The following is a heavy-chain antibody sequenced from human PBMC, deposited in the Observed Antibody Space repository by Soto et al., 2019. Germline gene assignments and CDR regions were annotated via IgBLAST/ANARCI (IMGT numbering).Heavy chain of an antibody. V-gene: IGHV1-2*02. Sequence: GSVKVSCKASGYTFTGYYMHWVRQAPGQGLEWMGWINPNSGGTKYAQKFQGRVTMTRDTSISTAYMELSSLRSDDTAVYYCARDRGAGYYGMDVWGQGTTVTVSS. J-gene: IGHJ6*02. CDR2: INPNSGGT. D-gene: IGHD3-16*01. CDR3: ARDRGAGYYGMDV. CDR1: GYTFTGYY.